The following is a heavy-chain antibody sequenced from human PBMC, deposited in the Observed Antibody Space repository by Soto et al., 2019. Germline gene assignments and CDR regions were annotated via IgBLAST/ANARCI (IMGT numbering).Heavy chain of an antibody. J-gene: IGHJ4*02. Sequence: EVQLVESGGGLVKPGGSLRLSCAASGFTFSSYSMNWVRQAPGKGLEWVSFISSSNSYIYYADSVKGRFTISRDNAKDSLYLQMNSLRAEDTAVYYCAKGPEQLVHGVFDYWGQGTLVTVFS. CDR1: GFTFSSYS. V-gene: IGHV3-21*04. CDR2: ISSSNSYI. CDR3: AKGPEQLVHGVFDY. D-gene: IGHD6-6*01.